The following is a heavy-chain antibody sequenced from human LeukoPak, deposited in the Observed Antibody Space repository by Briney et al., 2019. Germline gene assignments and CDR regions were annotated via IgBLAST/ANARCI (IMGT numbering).Heavy chain of an antibody. CDR1: GFTFSSYG. CDR2: IRYDGSNK. Sequence: PGGSLRLSCAASGFTFSSYGMHWVRQAPGKGLEWVAFIRYDGSNKYYADSVKGRFTISRDNSKNTLYLQMNSLRAEDTAVYYCAKVRITYSNLDAFDIWGQGTMVTVSS. J-gene: IGHJ3*02. V-gene: IGHV3-30*02. CDR3: AKVRITYSNLDAFDI. D-gene: IGHD4-11*01.